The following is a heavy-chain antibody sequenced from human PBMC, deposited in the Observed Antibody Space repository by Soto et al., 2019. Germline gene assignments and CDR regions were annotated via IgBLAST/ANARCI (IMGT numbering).Heavy chain of an antibody. J-gene: IGHJ5*02. D-gene: IGHD6-13*01. CDR1: GYAFSTYG. V-gene: IGHV1-18*01. CDR3: ARGAAAVWFDP. CDR2: ISGYTGSR. Sequence: QVQLVQSGAEVKKPGASVKVSCKASGYAFSTYGISWVRQAPGQGLEWMGWISGYTGSRNYAQKFQDRVSMTTDTSTSTAYMELRSLRSDDTAVYFCARGAAAVWFDPWGQGTLVTVFS.